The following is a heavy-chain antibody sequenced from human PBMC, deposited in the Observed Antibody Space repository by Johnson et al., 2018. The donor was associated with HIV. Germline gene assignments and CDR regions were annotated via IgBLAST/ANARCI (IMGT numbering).Heavy chain of an antibody. V-gene: IGHV3-7*01. D-gene: IGHD1-7*01. CDR2: IKQDGTEK. J-gene: IGHJ3*02. CDR3: ARENYRRRDAFDI. CDR1: GFTFSSYW. Sequence: VQLVEYGGGLVQPGGSLRLSCAASGFTFSSYWMSWVRQAPGKGLEWVANIKQDGTEKYYVGSVKGRFTISRDSSKNTLYLQMNSLRAEDMAVYYCARENYRRRDAFDIWGQGTLVMVSS.